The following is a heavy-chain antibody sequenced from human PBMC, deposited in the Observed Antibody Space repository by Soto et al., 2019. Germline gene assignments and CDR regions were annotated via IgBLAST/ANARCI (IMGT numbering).Heavy chain of an antibody. Sequence: QVQLQQWGAGLLKPSETLSLTCAVYGGSFSGYYWSWLRQPPGKGPEWIGEINYSGSTKYNPSLESRVTISVDTSKNQFSLKLNSMSAADTAVYYCARTGGMDVWSQGATVTVSS. CDR3: ARTGGMDV. CDR1: GGSFSGYY. J-gene: IGHJ6*02. V-gene: IGHV4-34*01. CDR2: INYSGST.